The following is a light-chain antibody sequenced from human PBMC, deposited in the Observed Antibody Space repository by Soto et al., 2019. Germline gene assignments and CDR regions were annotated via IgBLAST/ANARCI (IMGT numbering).Light chain of an antibody. CDR1: SSDVGGHNS. CDR2: EVN. Sequence: QSVLTQPPSASGSPGQSVTISCTGTSSDVGGHNSVSWYQQHPGKAPKLMIYEVNKRPSGVPDRFSGSKSSNTASLTVSGLQAEDEADYYCSSFADNNNLLFGGGTKLTVL. CDR3: SSFADNNNLL. V-gene: IGLV2-8*01. J-gene: IGLJ2*01.